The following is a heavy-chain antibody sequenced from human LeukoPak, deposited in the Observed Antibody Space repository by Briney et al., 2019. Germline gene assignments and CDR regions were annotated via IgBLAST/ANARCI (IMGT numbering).Heavy chain of an antibody. CDR3: ARVDTRDGYNQRPIDY. Sequence: PGGSLRLSCTVSGFTVSSNSMSWVRQAPGKGLEWVSFIYSDNTHYSDSVKGRFTISRDSAKNSLYLQMNSLRAEDTAVYYCARVDTRDGYNQRPIDYWGQGTLVTVSS. J-gene: IGHJ4*02. CDR2: IYSDNT. D-gene: IGHD5-24*01. CDR1: GFTVSSNS. V-gene: IGHV3-53*01.